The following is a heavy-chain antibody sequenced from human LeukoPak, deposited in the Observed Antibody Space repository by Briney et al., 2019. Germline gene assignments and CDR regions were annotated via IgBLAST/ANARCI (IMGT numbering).Heavy chain of an antibody. V-gene: IGHV4-59*01. D-gene: IGHD3-10*01. CDR1: GGSISSYY. CDR3: ARSGYYGSGCYDY. J-gene: IGHJ4*02. CDR2: IYYSGVT. Sequence: PSETLSLTCTVSGGSISSYYWSWVRQPPGKGLEWIGCIYYSGVTKYNPPRKCRATISVATFKNQFSRKLSSVTAADKAVYYCARSGYYGSGCYDYWGQGTLVTVSS.